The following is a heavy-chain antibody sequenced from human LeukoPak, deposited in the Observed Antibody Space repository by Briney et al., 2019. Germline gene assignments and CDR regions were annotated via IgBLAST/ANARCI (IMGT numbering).Heavy chain of an antibody. J-gene: IGHJ4*02. CDR1: GFPFNNAW. Sequence: PGGSLRLSCETSGFPFNNAWMSWVRQASGKGLEWVGRIKRKTEGGRTDYAAPVKDRFTISRDDSKNTLYLQMNSLNAEDTALYYCTTDPVADTAFYGGYWGQGALVTVSS. D-gene: IGHD6-19*01. CDR2: IKRKTEGGRT. V-gene: IGHV3-15*01. CDR3: TTDPVADTAFYGGY.